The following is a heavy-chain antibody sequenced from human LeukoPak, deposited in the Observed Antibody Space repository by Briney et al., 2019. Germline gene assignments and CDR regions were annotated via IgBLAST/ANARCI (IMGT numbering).Heavy chain of an antibody. D-gene: IGHD3-10*01. CDR3: AREGSTSGTNWFDP. V-gene: IGHV4-38-2*02. CDR1: DYSITSDYY. J-gene: IGHJ5*02. CDR2: IYHSGTT. Sequence: PSETLSLTCAVPDYSITSDYYWGWIRQPPGKGLEWIGSIYHSGTTDYNPSLKSRVTISVDTSKNQFSLKLTSVTAADTAVYYCAREGSTSGTNWFDPWGQGNLVTVSS.